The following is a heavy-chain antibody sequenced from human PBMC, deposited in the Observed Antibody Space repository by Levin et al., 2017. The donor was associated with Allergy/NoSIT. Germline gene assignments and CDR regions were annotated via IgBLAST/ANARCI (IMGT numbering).Heavy chain of an antibody. Sequence: GGSLRLSCAASGFTFDDYAMHWVRQAPGKGLEWVSGISWNSGSIGYADSVKGRFTISRDNAKNSLYLQMNSLRAEDTALYYCAKAKTGYSSTLGAFDIWGQGTMVTVSS. D-gene: IGHD6-13*01. V-gene: IGHV3-9*01. CDR1: GFTFDDYA. CDR2: ISWNSGSI. CDR3: AKAKTGYSSTLGAFDI. J-gene: IGHJ3*02.